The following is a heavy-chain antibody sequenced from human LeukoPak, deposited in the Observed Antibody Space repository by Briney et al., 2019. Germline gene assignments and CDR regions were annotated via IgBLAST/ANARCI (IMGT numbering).Heavy chain of an antibody. CDR2: ISSSSSYI. J-gene: IGHJ4*02. V-gene: IGHV3-21*01. CDR3: ARDAYAMVIRGYFDY. CDR1: GFTFSSYS. Sequence: GGSLRLSCAASGFTFSSYSMNWVRQAPGKGLEWVSSISSSSSYIYYAGSVKGRFTISRDNAKNSLYLQMNSLRAEDTAVYYCARDAYAMVIRGYFDYWGQGTLVTVSS. D-gene: IGHD5-18*01.